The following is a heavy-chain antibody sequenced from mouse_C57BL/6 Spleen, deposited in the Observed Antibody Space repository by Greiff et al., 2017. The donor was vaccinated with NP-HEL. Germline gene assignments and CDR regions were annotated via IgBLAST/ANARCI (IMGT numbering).Heavy chain of an antibody. D-gene: IGHD1-1*01. V-gene: IGHV1-39*01. Sequence: EVQLQQSGPELVKPGASVKISCKASGYSFTDYNMNWVKQSNGKSLEWIGVINPNYGTTSYNQKFKGTATLTVDQAASTAYMQLNSLTSEDSAVYYCARGYYGSSNFDYWGQGTTLTVSS. CDR1: GYSFTDYN. CDR3: ARGYYGSSNFDY. CDR2: INPNYGTT. J-gene: IGHJ2*01.